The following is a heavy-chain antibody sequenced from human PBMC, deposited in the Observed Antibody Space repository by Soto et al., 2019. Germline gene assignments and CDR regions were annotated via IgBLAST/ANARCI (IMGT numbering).Heavy chain of an antibody. CDR1: GGSISSHY. CDR3: ARDHQLGRWGMDV. Sequence: SETLSLTCTVSGGSISSHYWSWIRQPPGQGLEWIGYIYYSGSTNYNPSLKSRVTISVDTSKNQFSLKLSSVTAADTAVYYCARDHQLGRWGMDVWGQGTTVTVSS. D-gene: IGHD6-13*01. CDR2: IYYSGST. V-gene: IGHV4-59*11. J-gene: IGHJ6*02.